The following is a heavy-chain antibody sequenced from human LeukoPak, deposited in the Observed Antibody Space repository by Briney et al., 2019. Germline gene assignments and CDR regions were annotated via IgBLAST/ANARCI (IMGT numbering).Heavy chain of an antibody. CDR3: ARDLWRGLAPFDY. V-gene: IGHV1-2*02. Sequence: ASVKVSCKASGYTFTGYYMHWVRQAPGQGLEWMGWINPNSGGTNYAQKFQGRVTMTRDTSISTAYMELSRLRSDDTAVYYCARDLWRGLAPFDYWGQGTLVTVS. J-gene: IGHJ4*02. CDR2: INPNSGGT. CDR1: GYTFTGYY. D-gene: IGHD2-21*01.